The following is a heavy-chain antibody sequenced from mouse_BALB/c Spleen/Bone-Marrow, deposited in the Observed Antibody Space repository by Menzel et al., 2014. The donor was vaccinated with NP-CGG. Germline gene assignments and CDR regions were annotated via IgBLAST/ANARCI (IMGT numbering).Heavy chain of an antibody. Sequence: DVKLVESGGGLVQPGGSLKLSCAASGFTFSSYTMSWVRQTPEKRLEWVAYISNGGGSTYYPDTVKGRFTISRDNAKNTLYLQMSSLKSEDTAMYYCARGIYYSGSSCAYWSQGALVKVST. V-gene: IGHV5-12-2*01. CDR3: ARGIYYSGSSCAY. J-gene: IGHJ3*01. CDR1: GFTFSSYT. D-gene: IGHD1-1*01. CDR2: ISNGGGST.